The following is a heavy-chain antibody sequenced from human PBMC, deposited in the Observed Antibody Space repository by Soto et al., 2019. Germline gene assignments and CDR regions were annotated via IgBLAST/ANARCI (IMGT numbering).Heavy chain of an antibody. Sequence: ETLSLTCTVSGGSISSSSYYWGWIRQPPGKGLEWIGSIYYSGSTYYNPSLKSRVTISVDTSKNQFSLKLSSVTAADTAVYYCSRPSPRGGMVIFDYWGQGTLVTVSS. V-gene: IGHV4-39*01. CDR1: GGSISSSSYY. CDR2: IYYSGST. J-gene: IGHJ4*02. CDR3: SRPSPRGGMVIFDY. D-gene: IGHD2-21*01.